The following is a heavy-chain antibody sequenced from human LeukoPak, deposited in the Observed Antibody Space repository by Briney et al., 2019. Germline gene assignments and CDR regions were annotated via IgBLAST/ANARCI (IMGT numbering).Heavy chain of an antibody. CDR3: ARVRITMIVVVPHDAFDI. V-gene: IGHV3-53*01. Sequence: PGGSLSLPCPASGFTVISNYMSWVRQAPGKGLGWVSVIYSGGSTYYADSVKGRFTISRDNSKNTLYLQMNSLRAEDTAVYYSARVRITMIVVVPHDAFDIWGQGTMVTVSS. CDR1: GFTVISNY. CDR2: IYSGGST. J-gene: IGHJ3*02. D-gene: IGHD3-22*01.